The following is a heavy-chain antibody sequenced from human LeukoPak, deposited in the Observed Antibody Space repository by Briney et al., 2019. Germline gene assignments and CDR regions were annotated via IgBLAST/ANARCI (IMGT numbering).Heavy chain of an antibody. CDR3: ARDLIGVVTNWFDP. CDR2: IKQDGSEK. CDR1: GFTFSSYW. D-gene: IGHD3-3*01. J-gene: IGHJ5*02. Sequence: GGSLRLSCAASGFTFSSYWMSWVRQAPGKGLKWVANIKQDGSEKYYVDSVKGRFTISRDNAKNSLYLQMNSLRAEDTAVYYCARDLIGVVTNWFDPWGQGTLVTVSS. V-gene: IGHV3-7*01.